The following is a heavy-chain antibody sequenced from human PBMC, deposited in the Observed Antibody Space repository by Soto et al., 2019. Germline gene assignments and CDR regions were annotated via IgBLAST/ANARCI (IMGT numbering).Heavy chain of an antibody. J-gene: IGHJ4*02. Sequence: EVQLLESGGGLVQPGGSLRLSCAASGFTFSSYAMSWVRQAPGKGLEWVSAISGSGGSTYYADSVKGRFTISRDNSKNTLYLQMNSLRAENTAVYYCAKGWRHIVATNYFDYWGQGTLVTVSS. CDR2: ISGSGGST. CDR3: AKGWRHIVATNYFDY. CDR1: GFTFSSYA. D-gene: IGHD5-12*01. V-gene: IGHV3-23*01.